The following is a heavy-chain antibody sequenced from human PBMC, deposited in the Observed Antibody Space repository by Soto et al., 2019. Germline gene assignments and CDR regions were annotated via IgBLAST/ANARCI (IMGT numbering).Heavy chain of an antibody. J-gene: IGHJ4*02. CDR2: ISSNGGST. V-gene: IGHV3-64*01. CDR3: ARGPGYYFDY. Sequence: GGSLRLSCAASGFTLSSFAMHRVRQAPGKGLEYVSAISSNGGSTYYANSVKGRFTISRDNSKNTLYLQMGSLRAEDMAVYYCARGPGYYFDYWGQGTLVTVSS. CDR1: GFTLSSFA.